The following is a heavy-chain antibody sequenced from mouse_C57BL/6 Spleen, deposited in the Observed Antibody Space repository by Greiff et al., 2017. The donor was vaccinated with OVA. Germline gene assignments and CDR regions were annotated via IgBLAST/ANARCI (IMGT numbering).Heavy chain of an antibody. V-gene: IGHV1-82*01. Sequence: QVQLQQSGPELVKPGASVKISCKASGYAFSSSWMNWVKQRPGKGLEWIGRIYPGDGDTNYNGKFKGKATLTADKSSSTAYMQLSSLTSEDSAVCFCARGDYGKGYFDYWGQGTTLTVSS. CDR3: ARGDYGKGYFDY. CDR1: GYAFSSSW. CDR2: IYPGDGDT. D-gene: IGHD2-1*01. J-gene: IGHJ2*01.